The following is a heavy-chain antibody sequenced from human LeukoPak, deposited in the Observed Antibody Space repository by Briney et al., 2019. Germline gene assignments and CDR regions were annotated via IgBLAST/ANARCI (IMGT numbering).Heavy chain of an antibody. J-gene: IGHJ4*02. Sequence: GGSLRLSCAASGFTFSSNGMHWVRQAPGKGLEWVAVIWYDGSNQYYADSVKGRFTISRDNSKNTLSLQMNSLRADDTAVYYCVRERSSGGDPYYFDYWGQGTLVTVSS. CDR2: IWYDGSNQ. D-gene: IGHD2-21*02. CDR3: VRERSSGGDPYYFDY. CDR1: GFTFSSNG. V-gene: IGHV3-33*01.